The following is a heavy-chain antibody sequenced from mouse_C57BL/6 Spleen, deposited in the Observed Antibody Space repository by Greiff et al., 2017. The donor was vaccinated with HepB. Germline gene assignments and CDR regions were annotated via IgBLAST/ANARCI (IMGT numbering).Heavy chain of an antibody. CDR2: IHPNSGST. CDR3: ATYYYGSGYAIDY. J-gene: IGHJ4*01. V-gene: IGHV1-64*01. CDR1: GYTFTSYW. D-gene: IGHD1-1*01. Sequence: QVQLQQPGAELVKPGASVKLSCKASGYTFTSYWMHWVKQRPGQGLEWIGMIHPNSGSTNYNEKFKSKATLTVDKSSSTAYMQLSSLTSEDSAVYDCATYYYGSGYAIDYWGQGTSVTVSS.